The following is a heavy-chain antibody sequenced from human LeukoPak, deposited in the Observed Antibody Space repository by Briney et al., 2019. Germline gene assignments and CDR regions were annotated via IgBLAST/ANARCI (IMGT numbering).Heavy chain of an antibody. Sequence: ASVKVSCKASGYTFTSYYMHWVRQAPGQGLEWMGIINPSGGSTSYAQKFQGRVTMTRDTSTSTVYMELSSLRYEDTAVYYCARDSARGYFDYWGQGTLVTVSS. CDR2: INPSGGST. D-gene: IGHD3-10*01. CDR3: ARDSARGYFDY. CDR1: GYTFTSYY. J-gene: IGHJ4*02. V-gene: IGHV1-46*01.